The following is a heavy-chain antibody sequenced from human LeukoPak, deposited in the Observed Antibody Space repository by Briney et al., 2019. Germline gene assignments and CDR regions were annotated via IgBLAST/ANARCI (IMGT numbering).Heavy chain of an antibody. CDR1: GFTFSSYA. Sequence: GGSLRLSRAASGFTFSSYAMSWVRQAPGKGLEWVSAISGSGGSTYYADSVKGRFTISRDNSKNTLYLQMNSLRAEDTAVYYCAKDPRFLEWLLPYFDYWGQGTLVTVSS. D-gene: IGHD3-3*01. CDR3: AKDPRFLEWLLPYFDY. V-gene: IGHV3-23*01. J-gene: IGHJ4*02. CDR2: ISGSGGST.